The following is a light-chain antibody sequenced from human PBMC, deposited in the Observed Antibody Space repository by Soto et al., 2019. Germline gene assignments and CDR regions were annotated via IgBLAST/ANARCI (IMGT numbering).Light chain of an antibody. CDR1: QGISNW. CDR2: TAS. J-gene: IGKJ1*01. Sequence: DIPLTQSPSSVSESVADRVTIXCRASQGISNWLAWFQQKPGKAPKLLIYTASRLQSGVPSRFSGSGSGTDFTLTISSLQPEDFATYYCQQSNSFPLTFGQGTKVDIK. CDR3: QQSNSFPLT. V-gene: IGKV1-12*01.